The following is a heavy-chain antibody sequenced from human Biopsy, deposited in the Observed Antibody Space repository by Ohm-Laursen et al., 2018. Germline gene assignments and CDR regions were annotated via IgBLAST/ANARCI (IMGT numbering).Heavy chain of an antibody. CDR1: GFTFSNSG. J-gene: IGHJ6*02. CDR3: AKDKGTFNFYYYGMDV. Sequence: RSLRLSCAAPGFTFSNSGMHWVRQAPGKGLEWVAAISYDGSKTDYGDSVKGRLNISRGNSKNTLDLQMSSLRVEDTAVYFCAKDKGTFNFYYYGMDVWGQGTTVTVSS. CDR2: ISYDGSKT. V-gene: IGHV3-30*18. D-gene: IGHD2/OR15-2a*01.